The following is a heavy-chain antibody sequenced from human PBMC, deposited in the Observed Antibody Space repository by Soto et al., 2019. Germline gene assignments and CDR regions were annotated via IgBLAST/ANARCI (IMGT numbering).Heavy chain of an antibody. CDR2: IIPIFGTA. CDR3: AREGDGYNSVSYCYYGMDV. Sequence: QVQLVQSGAEVKKPGSSVKVSCKASGGTFSSYAISWVRQAPGQGLEWMGGIIPIFGTANYAQKFQGRVTITADKSTSTAYMELSSLRSEDTAVYYCAREGDGYNSVSYCYYGMDVWGQGTTVTVSS. V-gene: IGHV1-69*06. J-gene: IGHJ6*02. D-gene: IGHD5-12*01. CDR1: GGTFSSYA.